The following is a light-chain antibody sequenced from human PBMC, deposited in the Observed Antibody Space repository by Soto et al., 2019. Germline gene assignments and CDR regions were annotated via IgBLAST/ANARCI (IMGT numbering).Light chain of an antibody. CDR3: QQYGSSLTWT. Sequence: EMVLTHSPGTLSLSPWEGSPLSASSSQSVSNNYLAWYQQKPGQAPRLLIYGASNRATGIPDRFSGRGSGTDFSLTISRLEPVDFAVYYCQQYGSSLTWTFGQATKVDIK. J-gene: IGKJ1*01. CDR1: QSVSNNY. V-gene: IGKV3-20*01. CDR2: GAS.